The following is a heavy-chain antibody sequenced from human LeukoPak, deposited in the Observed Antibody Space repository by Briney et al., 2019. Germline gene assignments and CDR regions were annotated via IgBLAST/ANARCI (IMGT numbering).Heavy chain of an antibody. Sequence: PSETLSLTCAVYGGSFSGYYWNWIRQPPGKGLEWIGEINHSGSTNYNLSLKSRVTISVDTSKTHFSLKLNSVTAADTAVYYCARSGAAGTGLDYWGQGTLVTVSS. CDR2: INHSGST. CDR1: GGSFSGYY. J-gene: IGHJ4*02. D-gene: IGHD6-13*01. V-gene: IGHV4-34*01. CDR3: ARSGAAGTGLDY.